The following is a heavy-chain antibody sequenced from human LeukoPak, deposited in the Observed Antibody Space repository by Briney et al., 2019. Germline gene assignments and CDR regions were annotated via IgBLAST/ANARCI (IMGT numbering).Heavy chain of an antibody. Sequence: GGSLRLSCSASGFTFSDYDMNWVRQAPGKGLEWVSSISGLSTHIYYGDSVKGRSSISRDNAKNSVYLQMNSLGVEDTAIYYCGRAFPPLRTSSAGDLWGQGILVTVSS. V-gene: IGHV3-69-1*02. CDR1: GFTFSDYD. D-gene: IGHD3-16*01. CDR3: GRAFPPLRTSSAGDL. J-gene: IGHJ4*02. CDR2: ISGLSTHI.